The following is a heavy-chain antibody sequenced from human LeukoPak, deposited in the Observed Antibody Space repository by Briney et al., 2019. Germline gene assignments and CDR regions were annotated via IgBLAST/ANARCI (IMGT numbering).Heavy chain of an antibody. CDR3: ARGYCSSTSCYTGAFDI. Sequence: SVKVSCKGSGGTFSSYAISWVRQAAGQGLKWMGGIIPIFGTANYAQKFKGRVTITADESTSTAYMELSSLRSEDTAVYYCARGYCSSTSCYTGAFDIWGQGTMVTVSS. J-gene: IGHJ3*02. CDR2: IIPIFGTA. V-gene: IGHV1-69*13. CDR1: GGTFSSYA. D-gene: IGHD2-2*02.